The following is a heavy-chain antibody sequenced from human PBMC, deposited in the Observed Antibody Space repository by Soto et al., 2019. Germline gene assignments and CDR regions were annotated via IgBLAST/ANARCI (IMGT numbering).Heavy chain of an antibody. J-gene: IGHJ6*01. D-gene: IGHD2-2*01. Sequence: QVQLVESGGGVVQPGRSLRLSCAGSGFTLSDFAMHWVRQAPGKGLEWVALISNDGGYQHYGDSVRGRFTTSRDNSKPMLYLQMTSLRVEEMAVYYSARDMPGMDVWGQGTTVTVSS. CDR1: GFTLSDFA. CDR3: ARDMPGMDV. V-gene: IGHV3-30-3*01. CDR2: ISNDGGYQ.